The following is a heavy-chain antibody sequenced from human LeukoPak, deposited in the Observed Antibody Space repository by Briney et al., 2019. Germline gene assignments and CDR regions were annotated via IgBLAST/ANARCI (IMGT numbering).Heavy chain of an antibody. J-gene: IGHJ5*02. D-gene: IGHD2-2*02. V-gene: IGHV4-38-2*02. Sequence: SETLSLTCTVSGYSISSGYYWGWIRQPPGKGLEWIGSIYHSGSTCYNPSLKSRVTISVDTSKNQFSLKLSSVTAADTAVYYCAREIVGSRCSSTSCYKGFDPWGQGTLVTVSS. CDR2: IYHSGST. CDR3: AREIVGSRCSSTSCYKGFDP. CDR1: GYSISSGYY.